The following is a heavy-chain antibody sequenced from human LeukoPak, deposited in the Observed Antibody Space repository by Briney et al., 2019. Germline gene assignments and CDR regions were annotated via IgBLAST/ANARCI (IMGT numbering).Heavy chain of an antibody. Sequence: ASVKVSCKASGYTFTGYYMHWVRQAPGQGLEWMGWINPNSGGTNYAQKFQGRVTMTRDTSISTAYMELSRLRSDDTAVYYCARVSTRGRYYYYYMDVWGKGTTVTVSS. CDR1: GYTFTGYY. V-gene: IGHV1-2*02. CDR2: INPNSGGT. CDR3: ARVSTRGRYYYYYMDV. D-gene: IGHD3-10*01. J-gene: IGHJ6*03.